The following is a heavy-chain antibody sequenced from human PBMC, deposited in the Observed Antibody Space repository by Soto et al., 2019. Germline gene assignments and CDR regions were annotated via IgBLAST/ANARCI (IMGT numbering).Heavy chain of an antibody. CDR3: ARQVRGVRSFDF. V-gene: IGHV4-39*01. CDR1: GGSISSSSYH. Sequence: QLQLQESGPGLVKPSETVSLTCTVSGGSISSSSYHWGWIRQPPGKGLEWIGSINYSGSAYYNPSLKTRVTIAVDTSKNQFSLKLSSVTAADTAVYYWARQVRGVRSFDFWGQGTLVTVSS. CDR2: INYSGSA. J-gene: IGHJ4*02. D-gene: IGHD3-10*01.